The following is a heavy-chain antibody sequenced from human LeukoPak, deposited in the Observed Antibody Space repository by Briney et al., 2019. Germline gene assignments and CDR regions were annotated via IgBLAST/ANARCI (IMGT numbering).Heavy chain of an antibody. V-gene: IGHV4-38-2*02. CDR3: ARLTGYGSGRGPSFPSDY. CDR2: INHSGST. D-gene: IGHD3-10*01. J-gene: IGHJ4*02. CDR1: GYSINSGYY. Sequence: SETLSLTCSVSGYSINSGYYWGWIRQPPGKGLEWIGEINHSGSTNYNPSLKSRVTISVDTSKNQFSLKLSSVTAADTAVYYCARLTGYGSGRGPSFPSDYWGQGTLVTVSS.